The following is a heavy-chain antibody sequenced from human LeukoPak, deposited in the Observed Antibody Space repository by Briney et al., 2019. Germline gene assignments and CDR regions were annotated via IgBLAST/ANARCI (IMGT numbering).Heavy chain of an antibody. CDR1: GFTFSSYA. CDR3: ARDRVDFWSGYLHDAFDI. CDR2: ISYDGSNK. V-gene: IGHV3-30-3*01. Sequence: GGSLRLSCAASGFTFSSYAMHWVRQAPGKGLEWVAVISYDGSNKYYADSVKGRFTISRDNSKNTLYLQMNSLRAEDTAVYYCARDRVDFWSGYLHDAFDIWGQGTMVTVSS. J-gene: IGHJ3*02. D-gene: IGHD3-3*01.